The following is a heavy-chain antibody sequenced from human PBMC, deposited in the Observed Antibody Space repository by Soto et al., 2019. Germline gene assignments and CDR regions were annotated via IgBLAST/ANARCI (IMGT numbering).Heavy chain of an antibody. J-gene: IGHJ5*02. Sequence: ASVKVSCKASGYTFTSYAMHCVRQAPGQRLEWMGWINAGNGNTKYSQKFQGRVTITRDTSASTAYMELSSLRSEDTAVYYCARVWFGAFVSWFDPWGQGTLVTVSS. D-gene: IGHD3-10*01. V-gene: IGHV1-3*01. CDR2: INAGNGNT. CDR1: GYTFTSYA. CDR3: ARVWFGAFVSWFDP.